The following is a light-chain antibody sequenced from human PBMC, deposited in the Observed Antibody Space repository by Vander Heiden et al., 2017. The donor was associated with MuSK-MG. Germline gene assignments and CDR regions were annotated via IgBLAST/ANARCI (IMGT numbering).Light chain of an antibody. CDR2: RDS. J-gene: IGLJ3*02. V-gene: IGLV3-9*01. CDR1: TIGSKN. CDR3: QVWDSNTGV. Sequence: SYELTQALSVSVALGQTARLPCGGNTIGSKNVHWYQQRPGQDLVLVIYRDSNRPSGSPERFSGSNSGNTATLTISRAQAGDEADYYCQVWDSNTGVFGGGTKLTVL.